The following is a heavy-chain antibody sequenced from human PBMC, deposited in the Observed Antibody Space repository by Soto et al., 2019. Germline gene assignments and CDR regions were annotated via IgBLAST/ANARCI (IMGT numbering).Heavy chain of an antibody. CDR2: IYYSGST. CDR3: ARDGGDYYDSSGYYKAAFDI. J-gene: IGHJ3*02. D-gene: IGHD3-22*01. V-gene: IGHV4-59*01. CDR1: GGSISSYY. Sequence: SETLSLTCTVSGGSISSYYWSWIRQPPGKGLEWIGYIYYSGSTNYNPSLKSRVTISVDTSKNQFSLKLSSVTAADTAVYYCARDGGDYYDSSGYYKAAFDIWGQGTMVTV.